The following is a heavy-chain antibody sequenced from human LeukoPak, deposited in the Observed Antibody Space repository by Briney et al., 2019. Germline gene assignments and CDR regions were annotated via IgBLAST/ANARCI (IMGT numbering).Heavy chain of an antibody. CDR2: INPNSGGT. CDR1: GYTFTGYY. Sequence: ASVKVSCKASGYTFTGYYMHWVRQAPGQGLEWMGWINPNSGGTNYAQKFQGRVTMTRDTSISTAYMELSRLRSDDTAVCYCARAQWLVSNSHFDYWGQGTLVTVSS. CDR3: ARAQWLVSNSHFDY. V-gene: IGHV1-2*02. D-gene: IGHD6-19*01. J-gene: IGHJ4*02.